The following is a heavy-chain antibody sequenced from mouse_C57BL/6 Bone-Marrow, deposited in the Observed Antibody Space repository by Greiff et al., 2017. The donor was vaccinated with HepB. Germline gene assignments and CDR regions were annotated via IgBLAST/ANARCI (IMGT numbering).Heavy chain of an antibody. CDR1: GYAFTNYL. J-gene: IGHJ3*01. CDR3: ARGGLY. Sequence: QVQLQQSGAELVRPGTSVKVSCKASGYAFTNYLIEWVKQRPGQGLEWIGVINPGSGGTNYNEKFKGKATLTADKSSSTAYMQLSSLTSEDSAVYFCARGGLYWGQGTLVTVSA. CDR2: INPGSGGT. V-gene: IGHV1-54*01. D-gene: IGHD6-1*01.